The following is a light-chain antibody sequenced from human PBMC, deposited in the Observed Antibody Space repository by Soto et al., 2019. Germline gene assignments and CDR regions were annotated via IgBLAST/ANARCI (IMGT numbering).Light chain of an antibody. J-gene: IGKJ5*01. CDR2: DAS. CDR3: QQYNSYSHT. Sequence: DIQMTQSPSTLSASVGDRVTITCRASQSISSYLAWYQQKPGKAPKLLIYDASSLESGVPSRFSGSGSGTEFTLTISSLQPDDFATYYCQQYNSYSHTFGQGTRLEIK. CDR1: QSISSY. V-gene: IGKV1-5*01.